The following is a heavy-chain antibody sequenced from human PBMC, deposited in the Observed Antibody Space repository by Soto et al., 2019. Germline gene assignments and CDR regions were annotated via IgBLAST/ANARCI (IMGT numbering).Heavy chain of an antibody. D-gene: IGHD3-22*01. V-gene: IGHV1-3*01. CDR1: GYTFTSYA. Sequence: ASVKVSCKASGYTFTSYAMHWVRQAPGQRLEWMGWINAGNGNTKYSQKFQGRVTITRDTSASTAYMELSSLRSEDTAVYYCARVGGHYYDSSGYEYWGQGTLVTVSS. J-gene: IGHJ4*02. CDR3: ARVGGHYYDSSGYEY. CDR2: INAGNGNT.